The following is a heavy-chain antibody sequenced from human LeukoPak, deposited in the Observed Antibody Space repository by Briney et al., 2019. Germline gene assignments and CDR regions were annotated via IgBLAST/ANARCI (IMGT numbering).Heavy chain of an antibody. CDR1: GYTFTSYY. D-gene: IGHD1-26*01. CDR2: INPSGGST. CDR3: ARDTLGEFLFDY. Sequence: ASVKVSCKASGYTFTSYYMHWVRQAPGQGLEWMGIINPSGGSTSYAQKFQGRVTMTRDMSTSTVYMELSSLRSEDTAVYYCARDTLGEFLFDYWGQGTLVTVSS. V-gene: IGHV1-46*01. J-gene: IGHJ4*02.